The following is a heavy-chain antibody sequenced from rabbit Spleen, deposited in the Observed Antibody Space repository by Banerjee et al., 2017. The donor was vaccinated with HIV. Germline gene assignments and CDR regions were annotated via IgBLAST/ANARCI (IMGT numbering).Heavy chain of an antibody. CDR1: GFSFSDYYY. CDR2: INVGSSGRT. D-gene: IGHD8-1*01. J-gene: IGHJ4*01. Sequence: QSLEESGGDLVKPGASLTLTCTASGFSFSDYYYICWVRQAPEKGLEWIACINVGSSGRTYYASWAKGRFTISKTSSTTVTLQMTSLTAADTATYFCARDAGTGDYIDVYFSLWGQGTLVTVS. V-gene: IGHV1S40*01. CDR3: ARDAGTGDYIDVYFSL.